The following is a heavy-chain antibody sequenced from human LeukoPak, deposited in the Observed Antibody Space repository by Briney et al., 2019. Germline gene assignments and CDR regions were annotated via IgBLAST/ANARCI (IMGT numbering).Heavy chain of an antibody. CDR1: GFTFSDHS. Sequence: GGSLRLSCATSGFTFSDHSINWVRQAPGKGLEWVSYISGSSNYINYADSVKGRFAISRDNAKTSVYLQMNSLRADDTAVYYCAREPSGWYVDYWGQGTLVTVSS. V-gene: IGHV3-21*01. J-gene: IGHJ4*02. CDR2: ISGSSNYI. CDR3: AREPSGWYVDY. D-gene: IGHD6-19*01.